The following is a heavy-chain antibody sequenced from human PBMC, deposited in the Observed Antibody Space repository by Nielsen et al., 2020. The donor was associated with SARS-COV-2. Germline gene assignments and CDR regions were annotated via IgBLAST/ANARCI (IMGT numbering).Heavy chain of an antibody. V-gene: IGHV3-33*01. CDR2: IWYDGSNK. CDR3: ARLASSSWHFDY. CDR1: GFTFSSYG. J-gene: IGHJ4*02. D-gene: IGHD6-13*01. Sequence: GGSLRLSCAASGFTFSSYGMHWVRQAPGKGLEWVAVIWYDGSNKYYADSVKGRFTISRDNSKNTLYLQMNSLRAEDTAVYYCARLASSSWHFDYWGQGTLVTSPQ.